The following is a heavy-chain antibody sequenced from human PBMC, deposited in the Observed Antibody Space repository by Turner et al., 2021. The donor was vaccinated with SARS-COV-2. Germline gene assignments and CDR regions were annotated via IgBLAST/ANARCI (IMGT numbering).Heavy chain of an antibody. J-gene: IGHJ5*02. CDR3: AVNRGSYQPFDP. CDR1: GYTLPELS. V-gene: IGHV1-24*01. D-gene: IGHD1-26*01. CDR2: FDPEDAET. Sequence: QVQLVQSGAEVKKPGASVKVSCKVSGYTLPELSMHWVRQAPGKGLEWMGGFDPEDAETIYAQKFQGRVTMTEDTTTDTAYMELSSLRSEDTAIYYCAVNRGSYQPFDPWGQGTLVTVSS.